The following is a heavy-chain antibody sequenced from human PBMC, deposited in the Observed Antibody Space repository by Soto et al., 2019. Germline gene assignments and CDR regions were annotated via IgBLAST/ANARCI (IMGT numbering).Heavy chain of an antibody. CDR1: GFTFTSSA. CDR3: AATSMAVSGNGYYGMDV. J-gene: IGHJ6*02. Sequence: QLQLVQSGPEVKKPGTSVKVSCKASGFTFTSSAMQWVRQARGKRLEWIGWIVVGTGHTNYAQKFQERVTITRDMSTSTAYMELSSLRSEDTAVYYCAATSMAVSGNGYYGMDVWGQGTTVTVSS. D-gene: IGHD6-19*01. V-gene: IGHV1-58*02. CDR2: IVVGTGHT.